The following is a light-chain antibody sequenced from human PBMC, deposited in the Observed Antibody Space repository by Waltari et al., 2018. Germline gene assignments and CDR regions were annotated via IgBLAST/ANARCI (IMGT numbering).Light chain of an antibody. CDR3: QQSFSTPGT. CDR2: AAS. J-gene: IGKJ1*01. CDR1: QSISTS. V-gene: IGKV1-39*01. Sequence: DIQMTQSPSSLSASVGDRVTITCRASQSISTSLNWYQQKPGKAPKLLIFAASSLHSGVRSRFSGVGSGTDFTLTITSLQPEDFATYYCQQSFSTPGTFGRGTKVEIK.